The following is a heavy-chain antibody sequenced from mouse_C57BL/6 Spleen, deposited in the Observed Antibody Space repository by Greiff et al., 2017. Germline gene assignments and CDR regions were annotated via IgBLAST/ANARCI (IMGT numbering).Heavy chain of an antibody. CDR1: GYTFTSYW. D-gene: IGHD1-1*01. CDR3: ARDFTTVVDPFAY. V-gene: IGHV1-64*01. Sequence: VQLQQPGAELVKPGASVKLSCKASGYTFTSYWMHWVKQRPGQGLEWIGMIHPNSGSTNYNEKFKSKATLTVDKSSSTAYMQLSSLTSEDSAVYYCARDFTTVVDPFAYWGQGTLVTVSA. J-gene: IGHJ3*01. CDR2: IHPNSGST.